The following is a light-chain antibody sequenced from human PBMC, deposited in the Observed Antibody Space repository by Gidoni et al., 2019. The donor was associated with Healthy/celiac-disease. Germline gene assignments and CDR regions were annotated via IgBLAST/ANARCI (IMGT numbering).Light chain of an antibody. J-gene: IGKJ2*01. CDR3: QQYDNLPPYT. Sequence: DIQITQSPSSLSASVGDRVTLTCQASQDISNYLNWYQQKPGKAPKLLIYDASNFETGVPSRFSGSGSGTYFTFTISSLQPEDIATYYCQQYDNLPPYTFGQGTKLEIK. CDR1: QDISNY. CDR2: DAS. V-gene: IGKV1-33*01.